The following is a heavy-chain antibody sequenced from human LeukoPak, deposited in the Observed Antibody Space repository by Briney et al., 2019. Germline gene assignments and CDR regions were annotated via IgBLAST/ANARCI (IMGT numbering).Heavy chain of an antibody. CDR2: INHSGST. V-gene: IGHV4-34*01. CDR1: GGSFSGYY. CDR3: ARDYYDSSGWGLYYYMDV. D-gene: IGHD3-22*01. J-gene: IGHJ6*03. Sequence: PSETLSLTCAVYGGSFSGYYWSWMRQPPGKGLEWIGEINHSGSTNYNPSLKSRVTISVDTSKNQFSLKLSSVTAADTAVYYCARDYYDSSGWGLYYYMDVWGKGTTVTVSS.